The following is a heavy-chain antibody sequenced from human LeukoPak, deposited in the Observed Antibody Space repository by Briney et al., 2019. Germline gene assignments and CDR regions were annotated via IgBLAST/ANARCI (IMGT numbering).Heavy chain of an antibody. CDR1: GYTFTSYA. D-gene: IGHD3-3*01. Sequence: GASVKVSCKASGYTFTSYAMNWVRQAPGQGLEWMGWINTNTGNPTYAQGFTGRFVFSLDTSASTAYLQISSLKAEDTAVYYCARVFWSGYCTQPYYYYYGMDVWGQGTTVTVSS. J-gene: IGHJ6*02. CDR3: ARVFWSGYCTQPYYYYYGMDV. CDR2: INTNTGNP. V-gene: IGHV7-4-1*02.